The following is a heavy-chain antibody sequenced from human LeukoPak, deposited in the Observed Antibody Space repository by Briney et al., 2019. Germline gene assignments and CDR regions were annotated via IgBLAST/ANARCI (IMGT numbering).Heavy chain of an antibody. CDR3: ARGTAQTVNTYAFDM. J-gene: IGHJ3*02. CDR1: GGSISSYY. D-gene: IGHD4-17*01. Sequence: SETLSLTCTVSGGSISSYYWSWIRQPPGKGLDWIGYVYYSGSTNYKPSLKSRVIISVDTSKNQFFLNLISVTAADTAVYYCARGTAQTVNTYAFDMWGQGTMVTVSS. CDR2: VYYSGST. V-gene: IGHV4-59*01.